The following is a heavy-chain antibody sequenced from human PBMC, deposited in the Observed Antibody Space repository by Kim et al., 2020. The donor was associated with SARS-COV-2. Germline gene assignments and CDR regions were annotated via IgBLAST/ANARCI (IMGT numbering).Heavy chain of an antibody. Sequence: GGSLRLSCAASGFTFRSYEMNWVRQAPGKGLEWLSYISSSGSSIHYADSVKGRFTISRDNAKNSLYLQMNSLRAEDTAVYYCARAPPDWYSTSPYYFDYWGQGTLVTVSS. D-gene: IGHD6-6*01. CDR1: GFTFRSYE. V-gene: IGHV3-48*03. CDR3: ARAPPDWYSTSPYYFDY. CDR2: ISSSGSSI. J-gene: IGHJ4*02.